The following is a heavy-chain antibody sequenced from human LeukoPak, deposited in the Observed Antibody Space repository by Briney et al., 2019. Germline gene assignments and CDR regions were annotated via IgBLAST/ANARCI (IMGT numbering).Heavy chain of an antibody. Sequence: PGASLRLSCAASGFPFSSYAMGWVRKAPGKGREWVSGISGSGGNTYYADSVKGRFTISRDNSKNTLYLQMNSLRAEDTAVYYCAKLYSSGWNGDENWGQGTLVSVSS. CDR1: GFPFSSYA. CDR2: ISGSGGNT. D-gene: IGHD6-19*01. V-gene: IGHV3-23*01. J-gene: IGHJ4*02. CDR3: AKLYSSGWNGDEN.